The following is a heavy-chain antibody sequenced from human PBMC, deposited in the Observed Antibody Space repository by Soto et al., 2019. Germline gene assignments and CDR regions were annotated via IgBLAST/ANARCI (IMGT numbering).Heavy chain of an antibody. V-gene: IGHV4-34*01. CDR3: ARVYCSSTSCYALRKNWFDP. CDR1: GGSFSGYY. J-gene: IGHJ5*02. Sequence: GGSFSGYYWSWIRQPPGKGLEWIGEINHSGSTNYNPSLKSRVTISVDTSKNQFSLKLSSVTAADTAVYYCARVYCSSTSCYALRKNWFDPWGQGTLVTVSS. D-gene: IGHD2-2*01. CDR2: INHSGST.